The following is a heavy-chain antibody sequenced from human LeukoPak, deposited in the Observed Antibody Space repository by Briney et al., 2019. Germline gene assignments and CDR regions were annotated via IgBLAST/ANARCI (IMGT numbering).Heavy chain of an antibody. CDR3: ARVATPLRDFVRSGVIDAFDI. Sequence: ASVKVSFKGSGYTFISYGISWVRQPPGQGLEWVGWISAYNGNTNYAQKLQGRVTMTTDTSTSTAYMELRSLRSDDTAVYYCARVATPLRDFVRSGVIDAFDIWGQGTMVTVSS. J-gene: IGHJ3*02. D-gene: IGHD3-9*01. CDR2: ISAYNGNT. CDR1: GYTFISYG. V-gene: IGHV1-18*01.